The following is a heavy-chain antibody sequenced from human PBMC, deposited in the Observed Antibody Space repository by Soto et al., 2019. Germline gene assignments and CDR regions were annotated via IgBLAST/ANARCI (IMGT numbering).Heavy chain of an antibody. D-gene: IGHD3-3*01. CDR3: ARGQRYNDFWSGYSFWFDP. Sequence: PSETLSLTCTVSGGSISSGGYYWSWIRQHPGKGLEWIGYIYNSETSYYNPSLKSRISISVDTSKNQFSLKLNSVTAADTAVYYCARGQRYNDFWSGYSFWFDPWGQGSLVTVSS. V-gene: IGHV4-31*03. CDR1: GGSISSGGYY. J-gene: IGHJ5*02. CDR2: IYNSETS.